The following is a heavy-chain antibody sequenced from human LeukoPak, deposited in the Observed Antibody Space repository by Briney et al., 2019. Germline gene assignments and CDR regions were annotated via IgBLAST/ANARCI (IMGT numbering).Heavy chain of an antibody. CDR1: GGSISSYY. V-gene: IGHV4-59*01. D-gene: IGHD3-16*01. J-gene: IGHJ4*02. CDR3: ARVGGGFDY. CDR2: IYYSGST. Sequence: PSETLSLTCTVSGGSISSYYWSWIRQPPGKGLEWIGYIYYSGSTNYNPSLKSRVTISVDTSKNQFSLKLSSVTAADTAVYYCARVGGGFDYWGQGTLVTVSS.